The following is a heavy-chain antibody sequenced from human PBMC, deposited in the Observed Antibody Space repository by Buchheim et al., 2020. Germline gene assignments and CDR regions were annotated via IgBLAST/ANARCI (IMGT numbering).Heavy chain of an antibody. CDR2: IWYDGSNK. V-gene: IGHV3-33*01. J-gene: IGHJ6*02. CDR3: ASPRLEDQGDGMDV. Sequence: QVQLVESGGGVVQPGRSLRLSCAASGFTFSSYGMHWVRQAPGKGLEWVAVIWYDGSNKYYADSVKGRFTTSRDNSKNTLYLQMNSLRAEDTAVYYCASPRLEDQGDGMDVWGQGTT. CDR1: GFTFSSYG.